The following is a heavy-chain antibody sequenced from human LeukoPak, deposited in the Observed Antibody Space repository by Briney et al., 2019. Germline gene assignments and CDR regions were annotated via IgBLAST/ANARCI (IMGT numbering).Heavy chain of an antibody. J-gene: IGHJ4*02. Sequence: ASVKVSCKASGGTFSSYAISWVRQAPGQGLEWMGRIIPILGIANYAQKFQGRVTITADKSTSTAYMELSSLRSEDTAVYYCARGAWGKGFDYWGQGTLVNVSS. CDR1: GGTFSSYA. CDR2: IIPILGIA. V-gene: IGHV1-69*04. D-gene: IGHD3-16*01. CDR3: ARGAWGKGFDY.